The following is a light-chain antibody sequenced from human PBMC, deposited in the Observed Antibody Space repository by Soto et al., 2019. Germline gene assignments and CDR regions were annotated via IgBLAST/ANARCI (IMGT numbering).Light chain of an antibody. CDR2: EVS. Sequence: SALSQPASVCGSTGQSITLSCTGGNSDIGDYDYVSWYEQQPGKAPKVLISEVSNWPSGVSNRFSGSKSGNTASLTISGLQAEDEADYYCNSYATGNTRVFGTGTKVTVL. V-gene: IGLV2-14*01. CDR1: NSDIGDYDY. J-gene: IGLJ1*01. CDR3: NSYATGNTRV.